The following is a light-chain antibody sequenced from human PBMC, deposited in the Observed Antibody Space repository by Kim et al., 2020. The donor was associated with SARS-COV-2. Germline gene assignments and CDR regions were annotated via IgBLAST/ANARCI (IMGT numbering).Light chain of an antibody. V-gene: IGLV3-21*04. CDR2: YDS. CDR1: GIGSKS. J-gene: IGLJ7*01. Sequence: PGKTAKITGEGNGIGSKSVHWYQQRPGQAPVLLIFYDSDRPSGIPERFSGSKSANTATLTISRVEVGDEADYSCQVWDSSSDQVVFGGGTQLTVL. CDR3: QVWDSSSDQVV.